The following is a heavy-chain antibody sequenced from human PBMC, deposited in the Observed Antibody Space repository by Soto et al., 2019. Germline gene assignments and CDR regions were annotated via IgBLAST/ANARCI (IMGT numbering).Heavy chain of an antibody. D-gene: IGHD2-2*01. CDR2: IYYTGVT. Sequence: SETLSLTCTVSGASVHIGGYYWAWSRQNPGKGLEWIGYIYYTGVTYYNPSLGSRVNISVDTSKNEFSMELTCVTAEDAAVYSSARDGSTTANWLDPRGQGLLVTVSS. CDR1: GASVHIGGYY. CDR3: ARDGSTTANWLDP. J-gene: IGHJ5*02. V-gene: IGHV4-31*03.